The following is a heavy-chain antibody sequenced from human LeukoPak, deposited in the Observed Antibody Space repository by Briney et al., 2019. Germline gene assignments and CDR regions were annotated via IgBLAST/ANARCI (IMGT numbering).Heavy chain of an antibody. J-gene: IGHJ5*02. CDR1: GFTFSSYG. Sequence: GGSLRLSCAASGFTFSSYGMHWVRQAPGKGLEWVAVIWYDGSNKYYADSVKGRFTISRDNSKNTLYLQMNSLRAEDTAVYYCARQSSSGWYRTNNWFDPWGQGTLVTVSS. V-gene: IGHV3-33*01. CDR2: IWYDGSNK. CDR3: ARQSSSGWYRTNNWFDP. D-gene: IGHD6-13*01.